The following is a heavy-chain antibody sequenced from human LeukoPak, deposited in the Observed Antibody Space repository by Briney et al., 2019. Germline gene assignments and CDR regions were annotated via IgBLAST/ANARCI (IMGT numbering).Heavy chain of an antibody. CDR3: ARDQAGYSYGYRAPLDY. CDR1: GFTFSNYW. V-gene: IGHV3-7*01. D-gene: IGHD5-18*01. CDR2: IKQDGSEK. J-gene: IGHJ4*02. Sequence: PGGSLGLSCAASGFTFSNYWKSWVRQAPGKGLEWVANIKQDGSEKYYVDSVKGRFTISRDNAKTSLYLQMNSLRAEDTAVYYCARDQAGYSYGYRAPLDYWGQGTLVTVSS.